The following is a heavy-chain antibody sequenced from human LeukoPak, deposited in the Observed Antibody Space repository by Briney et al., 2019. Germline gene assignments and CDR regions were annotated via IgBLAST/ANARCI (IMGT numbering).Heavy chain of an antibody. CDR2: IYYSGST. J-gene: IGHJ3*02. CDR3: ARDKVWQYSSSWYDAFDI. D-gene: IGHD6-13*01. Sequence: PSETLSLTCTVSGGSISSSSYYWGWIRQPPGKGLEWIGSIYYSGSTYYNPSLKSRVTISVDTSKNQFSLKLSSVTAADTAVYYCARDKVWQYSSSWYDAFDIWGQGTMVTVSS. V-gene: IGHV4-39*07. CDR1: GGSISSSSYY.